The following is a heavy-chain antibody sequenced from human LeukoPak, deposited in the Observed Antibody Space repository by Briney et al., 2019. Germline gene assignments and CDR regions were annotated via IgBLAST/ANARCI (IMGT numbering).Heavy chain of an antibody. CDR2: IKSKNEGETI. J-gene: IGHJ4*02. CDR3: ATADWTN. V-gene: IGHV3-15*01. D-gene: IGHD2-21*01. CDR1: GLTFSYAW. Sequence: PGGSLRLSCAASGLTFSYAWMSWVRQAPGKGLEWVGRIKSKNEGETIDYAAPVKGRFTISRDDSKNTLYLQINSLTIEDTAVYYCATADWTNWGQGTLVTVSS.